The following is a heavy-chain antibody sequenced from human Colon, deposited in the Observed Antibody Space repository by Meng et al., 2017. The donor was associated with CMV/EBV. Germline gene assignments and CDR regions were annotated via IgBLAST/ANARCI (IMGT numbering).Heavy chain of an antibody. D-gene: IGHD4-17*01. J-gene: IGHJ4*02. CDR1: GYNFDIFG. Sequence: KASGYNFDIFGVPWVRQAPGQGLEWMGWVSAENGNTNYAQKFQGRVTVTTDTSTKTAYMELRSLRSDDSAVYYCARAGAAVTTHFDMWGQGTLVTVSS. V-gene: IGHV1-18*01. CDR2: VSAENGNT. CDR3: ARAGAAVTTHFDM.